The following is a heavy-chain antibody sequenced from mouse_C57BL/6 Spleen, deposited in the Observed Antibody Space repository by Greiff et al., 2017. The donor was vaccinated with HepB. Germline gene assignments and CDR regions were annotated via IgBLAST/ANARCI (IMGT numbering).Heavy chain of an antibody. Sequence: QVQLKQPGAELVRPGSSVKLSCKASGYTFTSYWMDWVKQRPGQGLEWIGNIYPSDSETHYNQKFKDKATLTVDKSSSTAYMQLSSLTSEDSAVYYCARHSNFFAYWGQGTLVTVSA. CDR1: GYTFTSYW. D-gene: IGHD2-5*01. J-gene: IGHJ3*01. CDR3: ARHSNFFAY. V-gene: IGHV1-61*01. CDR2: IYPSDSET.